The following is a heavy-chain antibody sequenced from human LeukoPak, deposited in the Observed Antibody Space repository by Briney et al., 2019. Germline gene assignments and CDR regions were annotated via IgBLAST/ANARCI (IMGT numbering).Heavy chain of an antibody. J-gene: IGHJ4*02. CDR1: GGSISSYY. CDR3: ARAVRGSYYALEY. Sequence: PSETLSLTCTVSGGSISSYYWSWIRRPPGKGLEWIGCIYYSGSTDYNPSLKSRVTISVDTSKNEFSLELSSVTAADTAVYYCARAVRGSYYALEYWGQGTLVTVSS. V-gene: IGHV4-59*01. CDR2: IYYSGST. D-gene: IGHD1-26*01.